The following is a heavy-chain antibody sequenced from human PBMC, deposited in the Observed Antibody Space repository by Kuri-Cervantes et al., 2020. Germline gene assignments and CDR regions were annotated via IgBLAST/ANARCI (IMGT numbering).Heavy chain of an antibody. D-gene: IGHD3-3*01. CDR2: INHSGST. Sequence: ESLKISCVGSGFTFSSYWMSWVRQPPGKGLEWIGEINHSGSTNYNPSLKSRVTISVDTSKNQFSLKLSSVTAADTAVYYCARTQVWSGPFDYWGQGTLVTVSS. J-gene: IGHJ4*02. CDR3: ARTQVWSGPFDY. CDR1: GFTFSSYW. V-gene: IGHV4-34*01.